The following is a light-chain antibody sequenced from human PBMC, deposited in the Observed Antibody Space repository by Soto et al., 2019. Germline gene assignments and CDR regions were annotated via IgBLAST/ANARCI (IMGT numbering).Light chain of an antibody. CDR3: QQCYGSPGA. V-gene: IGKV1-39*01. CDR1: QTINKY. CDR2: AAS. J-gene: IGKJ1*01. Sequence: DIHLTQSPSSLSASVGDSVTITCRSSQTINKYLNWYQHRPGKAPKLLIYAASSLQTGVPTRFSGGGAGTVFTLTISNLQLEDVASYYCQQCYGSPGAFGRGTKLEI.